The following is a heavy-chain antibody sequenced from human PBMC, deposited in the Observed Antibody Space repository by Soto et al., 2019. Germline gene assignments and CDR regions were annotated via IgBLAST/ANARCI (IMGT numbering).Heavy chain of an antibody. J-gene: IGHJ6*02. V-gene: IGHV2-5*02. CDR1: GFSLSTSGVS. CDR2: IYWDDDK. CDR3: AHRTTGHYYYGMDV. D-gene: IGHD4-17*01. Sequence: QITLKESGPTLVKPTQTLTLTCSFSGFSLSTSGVSVGWIRQPPGKALEWLALIYWDDDKRYSPSLKSRLTITKDTSKNQVVLTMTNIDPVDTATYYCAHRTTGHYYYGMDVWGQGTTVTVSS.